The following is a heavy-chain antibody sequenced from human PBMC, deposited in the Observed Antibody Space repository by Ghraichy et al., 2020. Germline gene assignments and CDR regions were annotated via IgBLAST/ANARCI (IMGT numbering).Heavy chain of an antibody. J-gene: IGHJ6*02. CDR3: VRSRQFIRPHYYYYYGMDV. CDR2: ISWDDDK. Sequence: SGPTLVKPTETLKLTCSFSGFSLNTAGMCVSWIRQPPGKAPEWLALISWDDDKFYSTSLRTRLSISKDTSKNQVVLTMTNLDPSDTATYFCVRSRQFIRPHYYYYYGMDVWGQGTAVAVSS. CDR1: GFSLNTAGMC. V-gene: IGHV2-70*01. D-gene: IGHD3-16*02.